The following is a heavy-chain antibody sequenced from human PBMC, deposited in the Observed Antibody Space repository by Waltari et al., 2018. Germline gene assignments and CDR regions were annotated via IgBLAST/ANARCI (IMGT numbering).Heavy chain of an antibody. CDR1: GESLSIGDW. D-gene: IGHD2-15*01. J-gene: IGHJ4*02. CDR2: IQRSGRT. V-gene: IGHV4-4*02. CDR3: ARDRGRGIYLDS. Sequence: QMPMQESGPGLGKPSEPLSVTCTVFGESLSIGDWWSWVRHSPEKGLEWIGQIQRSGRTHYNPSFESRVSISVDPSSNQFSLRMTSTTAADTAVYYCARDRGRGIYLDSWGRGTLVTVSA.